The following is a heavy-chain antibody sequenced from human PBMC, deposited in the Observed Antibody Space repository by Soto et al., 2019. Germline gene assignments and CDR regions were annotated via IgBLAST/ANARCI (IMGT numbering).Heavy chain of an antibody. J-gene: IGHJ4*02. D-gene: IGHD6-19*01. Sequence: PGGSLRLSCAASRFTSGYHAMNWVRQAPGKGLEWVSTISSNGDTSYYADSVKGRFTISRDNAKNTLYLQMSSLRADDTALYYCAKVEQQWLVRYSDSWGQG. CDR1: RFTSGYHA. CDR2: ISSNGDTS. V-gene: IGHV3-23*01. CDR3: AKVEQQWLVRYSDS.